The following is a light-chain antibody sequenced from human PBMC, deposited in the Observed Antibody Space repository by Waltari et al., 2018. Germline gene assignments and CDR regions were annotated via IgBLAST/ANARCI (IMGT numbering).Light chain of an antibody. V-gene: IGLV2-14*03. CDR2: HVS. J-gene: IGLJ1*01. CDR1: SRDIGFYTF. Sequence: HSALTQPASVSGSPGQSITIPCTGTSRDIGFYTFVSWYQQHPGKAPKVMSYHVSNRPSGVSNRFSGSKSGNTASLTISGLQPEDEADYYCASETSTTTLYVFGSGTKVTVL. CDR3: ASETSTTTLYV.